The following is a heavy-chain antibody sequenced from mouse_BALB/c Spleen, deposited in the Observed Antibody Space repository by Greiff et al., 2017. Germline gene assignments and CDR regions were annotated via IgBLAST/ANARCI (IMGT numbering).Heavy chain of an antibody. J-gene: IGHJ2*01. V-gene: IGHV1-9*01. CDR1: GYTFSSYW. Sequence: QVQLKESGAELMKPGASVKISCKATGYTFSSYWIEWVKQRPGHGLEWIGEILPGSGSTNYNEKFKGKATFTADTSSNTAYMQLSSLTSEDSAVYYCARGVITTVVATDYWGQGTTLTVSS. CDR3: ARGVITTVVATDY. CDR2: ILPGSGST. D-gene: IGHD1-1*01.